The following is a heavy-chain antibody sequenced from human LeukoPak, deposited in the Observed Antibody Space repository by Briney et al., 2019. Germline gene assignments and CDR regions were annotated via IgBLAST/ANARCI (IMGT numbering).Heavy chain of an antibody. CDR3: ARETPYSGSWYGSPLRSLASQTNWFDP. D-gene: IGHD6-13*01. Sequence: SETLSLTCTVSGGSISSYYWSWIRQPAGKGLEWIGRIYTSGSTNYNPSLKSRVTMSVDTSKNQFSLKLSSVTAADTAVYYCARETPYSGSWYGSPLRSLASQTNWFDPWGQGTLVTVSS. J-gene: IGHJ5*02. CDR2: IYTSGST. V-gene: IGHV4-4*07. CDR1: GGSISSYY.